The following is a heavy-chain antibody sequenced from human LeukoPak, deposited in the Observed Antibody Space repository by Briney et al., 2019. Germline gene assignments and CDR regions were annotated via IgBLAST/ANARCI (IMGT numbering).Heavy chain of an antibody. V-gene: IGHV5-51*01. Sequence: GESLKISCKGSGYSFTSYWIGWVRQIPGKGLEWMGIIYPGDSDTRYSPSFQGQVTISADKSISTAYLQWSSLKASDTAMYYWARGGNKFYYYYGMDVWGQGTTVTVSS. CDR3: ARGGNKFYYYYGMDV. J-gene: IGHJ6*02. CDR2: IYPGDSDT. D-gene: IGHD1-26*01. CDR1: GYSFTSYW.